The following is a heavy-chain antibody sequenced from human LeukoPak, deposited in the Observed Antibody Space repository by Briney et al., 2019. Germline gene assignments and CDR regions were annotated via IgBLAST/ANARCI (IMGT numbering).Heavy chain of an antibody. V-gene: IGHV1-69*05. CDR1: GGTFSSYA. CDR3: ARGSDYYDSSGYYSGFAY. CDR2: IIPIFGTA. D-gene: IGHD3-22*01. Sequence: ASVKVSCKASGGTFSSYAIIWVRQAPGQGLEWMGGIIPIFGTANYAQKFQGRVTITTDESTSTAYMELSSLRSEDTAVYYCARGSDYYDSSGYYSGFAYWGQGTLVTVSS. J-gene: IGHJ4*02.